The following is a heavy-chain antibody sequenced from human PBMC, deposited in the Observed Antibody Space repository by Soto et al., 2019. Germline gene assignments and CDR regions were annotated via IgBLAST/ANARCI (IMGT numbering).Heavy chain of an antibody. J-gene: IGHJ6*02. Sequence: QVRLVESGGGVVQPGRSLRLSCAASGFTFSSYGMHWVRQAPGKGLEWVAVISYDGSNKYYADSVKGRFTISRDNSKNTLYMQMNSLRAEDTAVYYCAGEWYDILTGYDGMDVWGQGTTVTVSS. CDR3: AGEWYDILTGYDGMDV. CDR1: GFTFSSYG. V-gene: IGHV3-30*03. D-gene: IGHD3-9*01. CDR2: ISYDGSNK.